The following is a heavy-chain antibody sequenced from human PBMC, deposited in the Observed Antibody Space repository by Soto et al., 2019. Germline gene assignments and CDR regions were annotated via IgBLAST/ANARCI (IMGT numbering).Heavy chain of an antibody. CDR1: GGSISSSSYY. V-gene: IGHV4-39*01. Sequence: SETLSLTCTVSGGSISSSSYYWGWIRQPPGKGLEWIGSIYYSGSTYYNPSLKSRVTISVDTSKNQFSLKLSSVTAADTAVDYCARGYYYMDGWGKGTTVTVSS. J-gene: IGHJ6*03. CDR3: ARGYYYMDG. CDR2: IYYSGST.